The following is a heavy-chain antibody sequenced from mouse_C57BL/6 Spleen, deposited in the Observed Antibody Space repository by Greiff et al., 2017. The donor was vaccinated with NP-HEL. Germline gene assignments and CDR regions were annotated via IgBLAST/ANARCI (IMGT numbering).Heavy chain of an antibody. J-gene: IGHJ4*01. CDR3: ARNPYYYCSLYAMDY. CDR2: IWSGGST. V-gene: IGHV2-2*01. Sequence: VKLQESGPGLVQPSQSLSITCTVSGFSLTSYGVHWVRQSPGKGLEWLGVIWSGGSTDYNAAFISRLSISKDNSKSQVFFKMNSLQADDTAIYYCARNPYYYCSLYAMDYWGQGTSVTVSS. D-gene: IGHD1-1*01. CDR1: GFSLTSYG.